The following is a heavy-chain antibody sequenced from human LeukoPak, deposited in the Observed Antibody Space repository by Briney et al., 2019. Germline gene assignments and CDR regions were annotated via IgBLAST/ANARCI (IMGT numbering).Heavy chain of an antibody. CDR1: GVTFSSYA. D-gene: IGHD5-12*01. CDR2: ISYDGSNK. Sequence: GGSLRLSCAASGVTFSSYAMHWVRQAPGKGLEWVAVISYDGSNKYYADSVKGRFTISRDNSKNTLYLQMNSLRAEDTAVYYCARGQSGYDPDYWGQGTLVTVSS. CDR3: ARGQSGYDPDY. V-gene: IGHV3-30-3*01. J-gene: IGHJ4*02.